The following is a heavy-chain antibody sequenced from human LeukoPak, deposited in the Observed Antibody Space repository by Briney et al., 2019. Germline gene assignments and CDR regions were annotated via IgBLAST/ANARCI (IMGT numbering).Heavy chain of an antibody. CDR3: AREIAAADLDY. D-gene: IGHD6-13*01. J-gene: IGHJ4*02. CDR2: ISSSSTI. V-gene: IGHV3-48*04. Sequence: GGSLRLSCAASGFTFSSYSMNWVRQAPGKGLEWVSYISSSSTIYYADSVKGRFTISRDNAKNSLYLQMNSLRAEDTAVYYCAREIAAADLDYWGQGTLVTVSS. CDR1: GFTFSSYS.